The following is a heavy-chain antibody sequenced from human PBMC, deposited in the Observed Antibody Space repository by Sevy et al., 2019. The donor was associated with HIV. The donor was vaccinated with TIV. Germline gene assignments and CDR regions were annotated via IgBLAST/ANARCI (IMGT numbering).Heavy chain of an antibody. CDR2: INSSSSFI. V-gene: IGHV3-21*01. J-gene: IGHJ6*02. Sequence: GGSLRLSCAASRFTFRSYSMNWVRQAPGRGLEWVSSINSSSSFIFYADSVKGRFTISRDNAKNSLFLQMNSLRAEDTAVYYCARPTSGLSEYEPLDNARFYGMDVWGQGTTVTVSS. CDR1: RFTFRSYS. CDR3: ARPTSGLSEYEPLDNARFYGMDV. D-gene: IGHD1-20*01.